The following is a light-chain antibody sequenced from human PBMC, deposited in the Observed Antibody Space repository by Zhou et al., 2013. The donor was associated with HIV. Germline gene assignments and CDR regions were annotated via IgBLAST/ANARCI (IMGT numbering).Light chain of an antibody. J-gene: IGKJ2*01. V-gene: IGKV3-15*01. CDR1: QSIGNN. Sequence: EIVLTQSPATLSLSPGERVTLSCRASQSIGNNLAWYQQKPGQAPRLLISGASTRATGIPVRFSGSGSGTEFTLTISSMQSEDFAVYYCQQYNNWPPMYTFGQGTRLEI. CDR2: GAS. CDR3: QQYNNWPPMYT.